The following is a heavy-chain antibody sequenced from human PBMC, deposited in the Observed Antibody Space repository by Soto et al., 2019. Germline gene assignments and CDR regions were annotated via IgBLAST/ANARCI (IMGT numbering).Heavy chain of an antibody. Sequence: SETLSLTCAVYGGSFSGYYWSWIRRSPGKGLEWIGEISDRGSTNYSPSLKSRVTISVDTSRNQFSLKMTSVTAADTAVYYCARAPRQQLAKPYFDYWGQGTLVTVSS. CDR3: ARAPRQQLAKPYFDY. CDR1: GGSFSGYY. D-gene: IGHD6-13*01. CDR2: ISDRGST. V-gene: IGHV4-34*01. J-gene: IGHJ4*02.